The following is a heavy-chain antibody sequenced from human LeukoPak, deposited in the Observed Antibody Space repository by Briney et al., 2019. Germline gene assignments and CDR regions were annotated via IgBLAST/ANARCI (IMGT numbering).Heavy chain of an antibody. CDR1: GYTFTSYG. CDR2: ISAYNGNT. V-gene: IGHV1-18*01. Sequence: EASVKVSCKASGYTFTSYGISWVRQAPGQGLEWMGWISAYNGNTNYAQKLQGRVTMTTDTSTSTAYMELRSLRSNDTAIYYCARDKYSGLPGGYWGQGTLVTVSS. J-gene: IGHJ4*02. CDR3: ARDKYSGLPGGY. D-gene: IGHD1-26*01.